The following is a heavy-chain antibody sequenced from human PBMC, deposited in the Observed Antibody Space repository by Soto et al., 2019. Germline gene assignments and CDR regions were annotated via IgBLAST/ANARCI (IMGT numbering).Heavy chain of an antibody. CDR3: AGPKDIVVVPAAMGSGY. V-gene: IGHV3-23*01. J-gene: IGHJ4*02. D-gene: IGHD2-2*01. CDR2: ISGSGGST. CDR1: GFTFSSYA. Sequence: EVQLLESGGGLVQPGGSLRLSCAASGFTFSSYAMSWVRQAPGKGLEWVSAISGSGGSTYYADSVKGRFTISRDNSKNTLYLQMNSLRAEDTAVYYCAGPKDIVVVPAAMGSGYWGQGTLVTVSS.